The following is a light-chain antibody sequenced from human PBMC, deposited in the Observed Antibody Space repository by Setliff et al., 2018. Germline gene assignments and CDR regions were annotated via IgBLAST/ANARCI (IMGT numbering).Light chain of an antibody. CDR1: QSVSSSQ. V-gene: IGKV3-20*01. CDR3: QQYGTSTGT. CDR2: GAS. Sequence: TLSLSPGERATLSCRASQSVSSSQLAWYQQKPGQAPRLLMYGASSRASGIPDRFSGSGSGTDFTLTIITLEPEDFAVYYCQQYGTSTGTFGQGTKVDIK. J-gene: IGKJ1*01.